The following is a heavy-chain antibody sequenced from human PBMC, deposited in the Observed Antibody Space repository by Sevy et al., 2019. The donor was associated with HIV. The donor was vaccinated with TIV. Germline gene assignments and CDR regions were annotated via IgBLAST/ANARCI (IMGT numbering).Heavy chain of an antibody. V-gene: IGHV3-23*01. D-gene: IGHD3-10*01. J-gene: IGHJ4*02. CDR1: GFTFSSYA. Sequence: GGSLRLSCAASGFTFSSYAMSWVRQAPGKGLEWVSAISGSGGSTYYADSVKGRFTISRDNSKNTLYLQMNSLRAEDTDVYYCAKDREVRGVIIFYFDYWGQGTLVTVSS. CDR2: ISGSGGST. CDR3: AKDREVRGVIIFYFDY.